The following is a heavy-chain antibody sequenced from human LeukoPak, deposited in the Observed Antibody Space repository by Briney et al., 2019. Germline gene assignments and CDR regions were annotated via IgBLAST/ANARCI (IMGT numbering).Heavy chain of an antibody. CDR1: GGTFSSYA. CDR3: ARDASEGYYDSSGYYSFDY. J-gene: IGHJ4*02. D-gene: IGHD3-22*01. V-gene: IGHV1-69*05. Sequence: ASVKVSCKASGGTFSSYAISWVRQAPGQGLEWMGGIIPIFGTANYAQKFQGRVTITTDKSTSTAYMELSSLRSEDTAVYYCARDASEGYYDSSGYYSFDYWGQGTLVTVSS. CDR2: IIPIFGTA.